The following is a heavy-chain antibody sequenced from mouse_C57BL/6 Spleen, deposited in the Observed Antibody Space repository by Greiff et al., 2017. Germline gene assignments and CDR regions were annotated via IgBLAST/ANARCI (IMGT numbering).Heavy chain of an antibody. Sequence: VQLQQPGAELVRPGTSVKLSCKASGYTFTSSWMHWVQQRPGQGLEWIGVIDPSDSYTNYNQKFKGKATLTVDTSSSTAYMQLSSLTSEDSAVYYCAVYGSSLFDYWGQGTTLTVSS. CDR1: GYTFTSSW. CDR3: AVYGSSLFDY. V-gene: IGHV1-59*01. CDR2: IDPSDSYT. J-gene: IGHJ2*01. D-gene: IGHD1-1*01.